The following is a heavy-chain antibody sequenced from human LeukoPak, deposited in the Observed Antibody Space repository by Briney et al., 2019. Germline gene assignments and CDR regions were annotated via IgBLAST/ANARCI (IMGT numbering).Heavy chain of an antibody. Sequence: GASVKVSCKASGYTFTSYYMHWVRQAPGQGLEWMGWINPNSGGTNYAQKFQGRVTITADESTSTAYMELSSLRSEDTAVYYCARDRLDYGERGLFDYWGQGTLVTVSS. V-gene: IGHV1-2*02. D-gene: IGHD4-17*01. J-gene: IGHJ4*02. CDR3: ARDRLDYGERGLFDY. CDR1: GYTFTSYY. CDR2: INPNSGGT.